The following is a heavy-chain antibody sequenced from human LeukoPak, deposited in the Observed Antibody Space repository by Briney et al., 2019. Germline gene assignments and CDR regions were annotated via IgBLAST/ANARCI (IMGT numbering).Heavy chain of an antibody. CDR1: GGSISRYY. J-gene: IGHJ3*02. Sequence: PSETLSLTCTVSGGSISRYYWSWVRLPPGKGLEWIGDLSKSGNTNYSPSLKSRVTIFGNTSKNQFFLKLSSVTAADTAMYYCARARYVNSFYAFDIWGQGTVVTVSS. D-gene: IGHD3-9*01. V-gene: IGHV4-59*01. CDR3: ARARYVNSFYAFDI. CDR2: LSKSGNT.